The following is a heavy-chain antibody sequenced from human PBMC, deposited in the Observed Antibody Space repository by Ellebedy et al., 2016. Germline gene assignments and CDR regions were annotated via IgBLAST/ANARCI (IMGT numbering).Heavy chain of an antibody. Sequence: GGSLRLSCAASGFSVSSNYMTWVRQAPGKGLEWLSVLYDGGSTYYADSVKGRFTISRDNSKNTMFLHMNSLIAEDTAAYYCARVSGSYYGDLYFDLWGQGTLVAVSS. J-gene: IGHJ4*02. CDR2: LYDGGST. D-gene: IGHD1-26*01. CDR1: GFSVSSNY. V-gene: IGHV3-53*01. CDR3: ARVSGSYYGDLYFDL.